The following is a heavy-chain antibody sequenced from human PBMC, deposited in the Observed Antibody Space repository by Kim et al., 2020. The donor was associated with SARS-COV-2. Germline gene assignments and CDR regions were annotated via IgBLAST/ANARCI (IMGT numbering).Heavy chain of an antibody. Sequence: SETLSLTCAVSGGSISSSNWWSWVRQPPGKGLEWIGEIYHSGSTNYNPSLKSRVTISVDKSKNQFSLKLSSVTAADTAVYYCARAGVLYGSGSYYLTSYYYGMDVWGQGTTVTVSS. V-gene: IGHV4-4*02. J-gene: IGHJ6*02. D-gene: IGHD3-10*01. CDR1: GGSISSSNW. CDR2: IYHSGST. CDR3: ARAGVLYGSGSYYLTSYYYGMDV.